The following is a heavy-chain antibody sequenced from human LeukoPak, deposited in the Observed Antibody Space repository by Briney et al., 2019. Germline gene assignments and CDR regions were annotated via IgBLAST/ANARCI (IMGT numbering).Heavy chain of an antibody. CDR3: AREGGTVTTPFDY. J-gene: IGHJ4*02. V-gene: IGHV3-33*01. D-gene: IGHD4-11*01. CDR2: IWYDGSKK. Sequence: PGRSLRLSCAASGFTFSSNGMHWVRQAPGKGLEWVALIWYDGSKKYYADSVKGRFTISRDNSKNTLYLQMNSLRAEDTAVYYCAREGGTVTTPFDYWGQGTLVTVSS. CDR1: GFTFSSNG.